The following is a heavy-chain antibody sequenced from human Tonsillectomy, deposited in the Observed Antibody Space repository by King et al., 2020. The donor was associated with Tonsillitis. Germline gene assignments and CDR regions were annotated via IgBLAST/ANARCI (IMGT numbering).Heavy chain of an antibody. V-gene: IGHV1-69*04. CDR2: IIPILGIA. CDR1: GGTFSSYA. CDR3: ARDEVDIVAKGPVGSVDY. D-gene: IGHD5-12*01. Sequence: QLVQSGAEVKKPGSSVKFSCKASGGTFSSYAISWVRQAPGQGLEWMGRIIPILGIANYAQKFQGRVTITADKSTSTAYMELSSLRSEDTAVYYCARDEVDIVAKGPVGSVDYWGQGTLVTVSS. J-gene: IGHJ4*02.